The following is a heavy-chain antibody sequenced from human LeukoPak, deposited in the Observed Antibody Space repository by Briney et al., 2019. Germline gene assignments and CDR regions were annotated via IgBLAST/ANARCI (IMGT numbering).Heavy chain of an antibody. CDR3: ARDSKSTADAFDI. V-gene: IGHV4-4*02. CDR2: TYHSDYT. D-gene: IGHD5/OR15-5a*01. J-gene: IGHJ3*02. CDR1: GDSITSSHW. Sequence: SETLSLTCTVSGDSITSSHWWSWVRQSPGKGLEWIGNTYHSDYTNYNPSLKGRATISVDKSKNQLSLKVISVTAADTAMYYCARDSKSTADAFDIWGQGTMVTVSS.